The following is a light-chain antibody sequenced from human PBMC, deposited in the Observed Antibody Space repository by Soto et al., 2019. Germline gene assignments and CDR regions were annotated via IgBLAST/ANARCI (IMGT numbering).Light chain of an antibody. Sequence: QSVLTQPASVSGSPRLSIAISCTGTSRDVGGYNSVSWYQQQPGKVPKLMIYDVSNRPSGVSNRFSGSKSGNTASLTISGLQAEDEGDYYCSSYTTGGSYVFGTGTKVTVL. J-gene: IGLJ1*01. CDR3: SSYTTGGSYV. CDR1: SRDVGGYNS. V-gene: IGLV2-14*01. CDR2: DVS.